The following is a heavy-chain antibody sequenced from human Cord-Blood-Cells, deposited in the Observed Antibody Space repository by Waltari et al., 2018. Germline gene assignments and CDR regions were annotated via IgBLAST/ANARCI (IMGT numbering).Heavy chain of an antibody. CDR1: GGSVSSGSYY. D-gene: IGHD3-10*01. CDR2: IYYSGST. Sequence: QVQLQESGPGLVKPSETLSLTCTVSGGSVSSGSYYWSWIRQPPGKGLEWIGYIYYSGSTNYNPSRKSRVTISVDTSKNQFSLKLSSVTAADTAVYYCAEDPGGDAFDIWGQGTMVTVSS. V-gene: IGHV4-61*01. J-gene: IGHJ3*02. CDR3: AEDPGGDAFDI.